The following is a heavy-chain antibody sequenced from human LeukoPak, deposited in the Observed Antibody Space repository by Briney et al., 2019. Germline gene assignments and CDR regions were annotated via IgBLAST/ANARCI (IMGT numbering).Heavy chain of an antibody. J-gene: IGHJ3*02. CDR2: IWYDGSNK. D-gene: IGHD3-22*01. CDR3: ARGAPDSSGYFDAFDI. CDR1: GFTFSSYG. Sequence: GGSLRLSCAASGFTFSSYGMHWVRQAPGKGLEWVAVIWYDGSNKYYADSVKGRFTISRDNSKNTLYLQMNSLRAEDTAVYYCARGAPDSSGYFDAFDIWGQGTMVTVSS. V-gene: IGHV3-33*01.